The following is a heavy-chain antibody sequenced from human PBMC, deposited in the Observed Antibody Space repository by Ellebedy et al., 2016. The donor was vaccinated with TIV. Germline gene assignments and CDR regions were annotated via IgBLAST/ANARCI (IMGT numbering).Heavy chain of an antibody. CDR3: ARGPKDDIVVVPAAMGY. CDR2: INHSGST. Sequence: ESLKISCAASGFIVSSNYMSWIRQPPGKGLEWIGEINHSGSTNYNPSLKSRVTISVDTSKNQFSLKLSSVTAADTAVYYCARGPKDDIVVVPAAMGYWGQGTLVTVSS. J-gene: IGHJ4*02. V-gene: IGHV4-34*01. D-gene: IGHD2-2*01. CDR1: GFIVSSNY.